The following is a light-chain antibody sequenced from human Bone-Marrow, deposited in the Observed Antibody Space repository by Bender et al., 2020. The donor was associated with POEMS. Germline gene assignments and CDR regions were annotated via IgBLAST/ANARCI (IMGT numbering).Light chain of an antibody. CDR1: SSDVGAYNY. J-gene: IGLJ2*01. CDR3: SSYTSSTTLV. V-gene: IGLV2-14*01. Sequence: QSALTQPASVSGSPRQSITISCTGTSSDVGAYNYVSWYQQHPGKAPKTLIYEVNKRPSGFSSRFSGSISGNTASLTISGLQAEDEADYYCSSYTSSTTLVFGGGTKLTVL. CDR2: EVN.